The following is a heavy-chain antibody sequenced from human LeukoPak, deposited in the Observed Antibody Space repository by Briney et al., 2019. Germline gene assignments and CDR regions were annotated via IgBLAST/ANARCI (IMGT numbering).Heavy chain of an antibody. J-gene: IGHJ4*02. V-gene: IGHV3-30-3*01. Sequence: SGGSLRLSCAASGFTFSSYAMHWVRQAPGKGLEWVAVISYDGSNKYYADSVKGRFTISRDNSKNTLYLQMNSLRVEDTAVYYCAKDPEVSTTVVTLYFDYWGQGTLVTVSS. CDR3: AKDPEVSTTVVTLYFDY. D-gene: IGHD4-23*01. CDR1: GFTFSSYA. CDR2: ISYDGSNK.